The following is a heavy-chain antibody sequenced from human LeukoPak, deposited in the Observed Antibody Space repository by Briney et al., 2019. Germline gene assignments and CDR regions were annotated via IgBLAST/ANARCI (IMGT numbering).Heavy chain of an antibody. D-gene: IGHD3-9*01. Sequence: PGRSLRLSCASSGFTFSSYGMHWVRLAPGKGLEWVAVISYDGSNKYYADSVKGRFTISRDNSKNTLYLQMNSLRADDTAVYYCAKGLRYSDNWGQGTLVTVSS. J-gene: IGHJ4*02. CDR1: GFTFSSYG. V-gene: IGHV3-30*18. CDR2: ISYDGSNK. CDR3: AKGLRYSDN.